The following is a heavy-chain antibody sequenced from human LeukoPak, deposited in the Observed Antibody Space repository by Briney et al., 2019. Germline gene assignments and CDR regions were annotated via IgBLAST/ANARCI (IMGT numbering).Heavy chain of an antibody. CDR3: AREWVVTAARYNFDY. V-gene: IGHV4-4*07. CDR1: GGSISRYY. D-gene: IGHD2-21*02. J-gene: IGHJ4*02. Sequence: SETLSLTCTVSGGSISRYYWSWIRQPAGKGLEWIGRIYSSGSTDYNPSLKSLVTISLDTSKNQFSLILSSVTAADTAMYYCAREWVVTAARYNFDYWGLGTLVIVSS. CDR2: IYSSGST.